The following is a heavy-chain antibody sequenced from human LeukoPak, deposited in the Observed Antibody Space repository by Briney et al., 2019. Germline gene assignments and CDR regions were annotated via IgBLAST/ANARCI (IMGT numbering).Heavy chain of an antibody. CDR2: LYDGGIT. CDR3: ARLYDTSGYLDC. CDR1: GFTVSTKF. D-gene: IGHD3-22*01. V-gene: IGHV3-66*04. Sequence: GGSLRLSCAASGFTVSTKFMSWVRQAPGKGLEWVSVLYDGGITYYADSVKGRFTISGDNSKNMLFLQMNSLRAEDTAVYYCARLYDTSGYLDCWGQGTLVTVSS. J-gene: IGHJ4*02.